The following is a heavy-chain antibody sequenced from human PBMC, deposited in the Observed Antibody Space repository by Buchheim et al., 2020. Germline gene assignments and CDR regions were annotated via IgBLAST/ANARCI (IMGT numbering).Heavy chain of an antibody. V-gene: IGHV3-7*01. CDR3: ARGVGTANYWDY. Sequence: EVQLVDSGGTLVQPGGSLRLSCAASGFTFSSYWMTWVRQAPGKGLEWVANIKEDGSDKYYVESVRGRFTISRDNAKNSLSLQMTSLRAEDTAVYFCARGVGTANYWDYWGQGTL. CDR2: IKEDGSDK. D-gene: IGHD1-1*01. CDR1: GFTFSSYW. J-gene: IGHJ4*02.